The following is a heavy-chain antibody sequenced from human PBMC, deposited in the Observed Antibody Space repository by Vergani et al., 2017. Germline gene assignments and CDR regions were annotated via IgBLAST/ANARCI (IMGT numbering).Heavy chain of an antibody. J-gene: IGHJ2*01. CDR2: INHSGST. Sequence: QVQLQQWGAGLLKPSETLSLTCAVYGGSFSGYYWSWIRQPPGKGLEWIGEINHSGSTNYNPSLKSRVTISVDTSKNQFSLKLSSVTAADTAVYYCARGGRLSRNWYFDLWGRGTLVTVFS. CDR3: ARGGRLSRNWYFDL. CDR1: GGSFSGYY. V-gene: IGHV4-34*01. D-gene: IGHD6-25*01.